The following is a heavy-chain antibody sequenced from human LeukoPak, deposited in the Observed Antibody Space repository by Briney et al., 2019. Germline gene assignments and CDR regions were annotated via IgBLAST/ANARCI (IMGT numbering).Heavy chain of an antibody. CDR3: ARRVAVPGTAFDF. D-gene: IGHD6-19*01. CDR2: VYPGDSAT. CDR1: EDIFSTSY. Sequence: GESLEISCQGSEDIFSTSYIGWVRQMPGKGLEWMGIVYPGDSATRYSPSLQGQVTISADKSINTAYLRWSRLKVSDTAMYYCARRVAVPGTAFDFWGQGTLVSVSS. V-gene: IGHV5-51*01. J-gene: IGHJ4*02.